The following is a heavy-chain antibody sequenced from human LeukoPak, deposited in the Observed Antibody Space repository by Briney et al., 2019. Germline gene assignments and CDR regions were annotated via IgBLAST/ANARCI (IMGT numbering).Heavy chain of an antibody. V-gene: IGHV1-8*01. D-gene: IGHD3-3*01. CDR2: MNPNSGNT. CDR1: GYTFTSYD. Sequence: ASVTVSCKASGYTFTSYDINWLRQATGQGLEWMGWMNPNSGNTGYAQKFQGRVTITTDQSTTTAYMELSSLRSEDTAVYYCARSQYYDFWSGYSLYYYYYYMDVWGKGTTVTVSS. J-gene: IGHJ6*03. CDR3: ARSQYYDFWSGYSLYYYYYYMDV.